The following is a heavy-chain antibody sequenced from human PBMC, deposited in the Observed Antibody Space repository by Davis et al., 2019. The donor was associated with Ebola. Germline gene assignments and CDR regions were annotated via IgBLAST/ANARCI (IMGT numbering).Heavy chain of an antibody. CDR1: ANTFTDYY. Sequence: ASVKVSCKASANTFTDYYMHWVRQAPGQGLECKGWINPNSGGTDYAQKFQGWVTMTRDPSTSTAYMELRSLRSDDTAVYYCARDNDCSSTSCYYYYYGMDVWGQGTTVTVSS. CDR2: INPNSGGT. D-gene: IGHD2-2*01. CDR3: ARDNDCSSTSCYYYYYGMDV. J-gene: IGHJ6*02. V-gene: IGHV1-2*04.